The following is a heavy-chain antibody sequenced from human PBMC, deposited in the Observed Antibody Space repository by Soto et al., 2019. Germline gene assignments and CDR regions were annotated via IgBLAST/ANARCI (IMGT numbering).Heavy chain of an antibody. CDR2: ISSSSNVI. Sequence: EVQLVESGGGLVQPGGSLRLSCAASGFTFSSYSMNWVRQAPGKGLEWLSYISSSSNVIHYADSVKGRFTISRDNAKNSLFLQMNSLRAEDTAVYYCARDRLGSYAMGVWGQGTTVTVSS. D-gene: IGHD3-10*01. CDR1: GFTFSSYS. J-gene: IGHJ6*02. V-gene: IGHV3-48*01. CDR3: ARDRLGSYAMGV.